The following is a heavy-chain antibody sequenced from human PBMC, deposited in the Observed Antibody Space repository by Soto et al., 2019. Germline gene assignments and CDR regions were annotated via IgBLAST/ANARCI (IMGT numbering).Heavy chain of an antibody. J-gene: IGHJ4*02. CDR3: ARDRSSSWYNGTFYFDS. Sequence: QVQLVQSGAELRRPGSSVKVSCTASGGTFSTYDISWVRQAPGQGLAWMGGIIPAFDATKFAQKFQGRLTITADKSTGTVYMELSSLSSEDTAVYYCARDRSSSWYNGTFYFDSWGQGTLVTVSS. CDR2: IIPAFDAT. D-gene: IGHD2-2*01. V-gene: IGHV1-69*06. CDR1: GGTFSTYD.